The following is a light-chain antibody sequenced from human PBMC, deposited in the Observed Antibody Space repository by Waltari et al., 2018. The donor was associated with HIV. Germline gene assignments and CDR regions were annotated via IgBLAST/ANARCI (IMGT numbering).Light chain of an antibody. CDR2: LGS. J-gene: IGKJ1*01. Sequence: DIVMTQSPLSLPVTPGEPASISCRSSQSLLHSNGYNYLDWYLQKPGQSPQLLIYLGSYRASGVPDRFSGSGSGTDFTLKISRVEAEDVGVYYCMQALQTPTFGQWTKVEIK. CDR1: QSLLHSNGYNY. CDR3: MQALQTPT. V-gene: IGKV2-28*01.